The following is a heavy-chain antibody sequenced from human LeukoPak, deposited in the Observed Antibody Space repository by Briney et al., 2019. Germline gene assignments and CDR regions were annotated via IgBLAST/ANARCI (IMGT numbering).Heavy chain of an antibody. J-gene: IGHJ4*02. CDR3: ARRDVGATIDY. CDR1: GDSICCSRFY. V-gene: IGHV4-39*01. D-gene: IGHD1-26*01. Sequence: PSETLSLTCTVSGDSICCSRFYWAWIRQPPGKGLEWIGSILYSGRTFYNPSLKSRVTISVDTSKNQFSLRLGSVTASDTAVYYCARRDVGATIDYWGQGILVTVSS. CDR2: ILYSGRT.